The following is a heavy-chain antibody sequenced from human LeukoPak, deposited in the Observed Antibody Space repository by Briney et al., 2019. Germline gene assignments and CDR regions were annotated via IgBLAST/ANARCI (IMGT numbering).Heavy chain of an antibody. CDR2: IYSGGST. V-gene: IGHV3-53*01. D-gene: IGHD2-8*01. CDR3: AGGRYCTNGVCYTYY. Sequence: PGGSLRLSCAASGFTVSGSYMSWVRQAPGKGLEWVSVIYSGGSTYYADSVKGRFTISRDNSKNTLYLQVNSLRAEDTAVYYCAGGRYCTNGVCYTYYWGQGTLVTVSS. J-gene: IGHJ4*02. CDR1: GFTVSGSY.